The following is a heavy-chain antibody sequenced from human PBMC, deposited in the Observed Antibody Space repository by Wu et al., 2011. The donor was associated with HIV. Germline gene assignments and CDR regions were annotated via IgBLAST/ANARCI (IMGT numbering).Heavy chain of an antibody. V-gene: IGHV1-8*02. J-gene: IGHJ6*03. CDR3: ARGVRVPIFGLVIVGYYYYMDV. CDR2: MNPDLHNT. D-gene: IGHD3-3*02. CDR1: GYTFSNYD. Sequence: QVQLVQSGAEVKRPGASVKVSCKASGYTFSNYDINWVRQAAGQGLEWMGWMNPDLHNTGYAEKFQGRVSMTWNTSITTAYMELRSLKSEDTAMYYCARGVRVPIFGLVIVGYYYYMDVWGQGTTVTVSS.